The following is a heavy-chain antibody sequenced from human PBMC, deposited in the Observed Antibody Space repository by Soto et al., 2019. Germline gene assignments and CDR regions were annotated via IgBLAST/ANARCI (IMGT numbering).Heavy chain of an antibody. Sequence: XGTLSLPCAVSGGTIISNDWWSWIRQSPGEGLVWIGSIYHSGTTYYNPSLESRVIISVDTSESRFALRLTSVTAADSAVYYCARANNVGYYAYLGQGTPVTVSS. CDR2: IYHSGTT. CDR3: ARANNVGYYAY. V-gene: IGHV4-38-2*01. D-gene: IGHD3-3*01. J-gene: IGHJ4*02. CDR1: GGTIISNDW.